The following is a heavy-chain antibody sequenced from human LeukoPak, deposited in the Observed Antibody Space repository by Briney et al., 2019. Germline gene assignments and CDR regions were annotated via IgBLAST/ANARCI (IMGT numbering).Heavy chain of an antibody. CDR1: GFDVSNHY. CDR3: ARMLLCSGGSCQDH. CDR2: IQSAGNT. V-gene: IGHV3-53*01. Sequence: GGSLRLSCAASGFDVSNHYLNWVRQAPEKGLEWVSIIQSAGNTFYADSVKGRFTISRDDSKNMLYLQMNSLRVEDTAIYYCARMLLCSGGSCQDHWGQGTRVTVSS. J-gene: IGHJ4*02. D-gene: IGHD2-15*01.